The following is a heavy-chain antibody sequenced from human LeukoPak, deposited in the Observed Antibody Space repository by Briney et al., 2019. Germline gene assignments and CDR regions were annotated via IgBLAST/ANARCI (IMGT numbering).Heavy chain of an antibody. J-gene: IGHJ3*02. Sequence: SETLSLTCTVSGGSISSYYWSWIRQPAGKGLEWIGRIYTSGSTNYNPSLKSRVTMSVDTSKNQFSLKLSSVTAADTAVYYCARIGRRWFGELHDAFDIWGQGTMVTVSS. CDR3: ARIGRRWFGELHDAFDI. CDR2: IYTSGST. CDR1: GGSISSYY. D-gene: IGHD3-10*01. V-gene: IGHV4-4*07.